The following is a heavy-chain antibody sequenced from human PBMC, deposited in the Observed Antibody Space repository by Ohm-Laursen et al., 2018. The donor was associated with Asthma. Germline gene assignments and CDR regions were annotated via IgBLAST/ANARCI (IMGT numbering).Heavy chain of an antibody. CDR2: ISYDGSNK. Sequence: SLRLSCAASGFTFSSYAMHWVRQAPGKGLEWVAVISYDGSNKYYADSVKGRFTISRDNSKNTLYLQMNSLRAEDTAVYYCARGPYSSGWYFQYWGQGTLVTVSS. CDR3: ARGPYSSGWYFQY. V-gene: IGHV3-30-3*01. J-gene: IGHJ4*02. D-gene: IGHD6-19*01. CDR1: GFTFSSYA.